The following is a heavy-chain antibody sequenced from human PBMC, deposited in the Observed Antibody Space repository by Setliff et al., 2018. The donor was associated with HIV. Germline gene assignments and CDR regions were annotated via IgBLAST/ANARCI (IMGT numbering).Heavy chain of an antibody. J-gene: IGHJ4*02. CDR2: IYYSGST. CDR3: AISYYYGSGIPGYYFDY. V-gene: IGHV4-39*01. CDR1: GGSISSSSYY. D-gene: IGHD3-10*01. Sequence: PSETLSLTCNVSGGSISSSSYYWGWIRQPPGKGLEWIGRIYYSGSTYYNPPLKSRVTISVDTSKNQFSLKLSSVTAADTAVYYCAISYYYGSGIPGYYFDYWGQGTLVTVSS.